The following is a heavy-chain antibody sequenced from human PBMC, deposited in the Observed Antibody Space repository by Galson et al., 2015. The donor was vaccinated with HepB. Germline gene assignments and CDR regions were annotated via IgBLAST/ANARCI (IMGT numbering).Heavy chain of an antibody. V-gene: IGHV5-10-1*01. D-gene: IGHD5-18*01. CDR2: IDPTDSST. Sequence: QSGAEVKKPGESLRISCKASGYSFTGYWIGWVRQMPGKGLEWMGTIDPTDSSTNYSPPFQGRVTISADKSISTAYLQWNSLRASDTAIYYCARNLYTYGFFNYWGQGSLVTVSS. CDR3: ARNLYTYGFFNY. J-gene: IGHJ4*02. CDR1: GYSFTGYW.